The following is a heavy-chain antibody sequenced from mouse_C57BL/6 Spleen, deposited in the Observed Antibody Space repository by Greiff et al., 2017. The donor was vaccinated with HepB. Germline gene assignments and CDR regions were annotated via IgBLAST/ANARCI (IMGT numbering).Heavy chain of an antibody. CDR3: ARCYYASSSYYAMDY. CDR1: GYTFTSYW. V-gene: IGHV1-50*01. J-gene: IGHJ4*01. Sequence: VQLQQPGAELVKPGASVKLSCKASGYTFTSYWMQWVKQRPGQGLEWIGEIDPSDSYTNYNQKFKGKATLTVDTSSSTAYMQLSSLTSEDSAVYYCARCYYASSSYYAMDYWGQGTSVTVSS. CDR2: IDPSDSYT. D-gene: IGHD1-1*01.